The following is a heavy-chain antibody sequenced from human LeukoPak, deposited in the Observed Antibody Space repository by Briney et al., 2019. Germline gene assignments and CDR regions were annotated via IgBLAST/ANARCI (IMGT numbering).Heavy chain of an antibody. CDR1: GFTVSTNY. CDR3: TTAVTGGVDY. Sequence: GGSLRLSCAASGFTVSTNYMSWVRQAPGKGLEWVGRIRSEANSYATAYAASVKGRFTISRDDSKNTAYLQMNSLKTEDTAVYYCTTAVTGGVDYWGQGTLVTVSS. CDR2: IRSEANSYAT. D-gene: IGHD3-10*01. J-gene: IGHJ4*02. V-gene: IGHV3-73*01.